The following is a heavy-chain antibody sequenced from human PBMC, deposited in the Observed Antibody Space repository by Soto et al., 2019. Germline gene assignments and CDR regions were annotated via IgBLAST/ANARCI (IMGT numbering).Heavy chain of an antibody. CDR1: GDSTSNYY. V-gene: IGHV4-59*01. D-gene: IGHD2-15*01. CDR3: ACLRGKRGSPIDY. Sequence: SETLSLTCIISGDSTSNYYWSWIRQAPGKGLELIGYISYSGNTNYNPSLKSRVTISVDTSKDQLSLKVTSVTAADTAMYYCACLRGKRGSPIDYRGQGTQVTVSS. CDR2: ISYSGNT. J-gene: IGHJ4*02.